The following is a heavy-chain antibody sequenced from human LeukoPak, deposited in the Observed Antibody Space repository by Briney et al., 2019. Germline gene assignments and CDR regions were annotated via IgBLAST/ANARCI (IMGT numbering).Heavy chain of an antibody. CDR1: GFTFSSYA. CDR2: ISGSGDNT. D-gene: IGHD3-10*01. V-gene: IGHV3-23*01. J-gene: IGHJ5*02. CDR3: AKDPSTMVRGAPFDP. Sequence: GGSLRLSCAASGFTFSSYAMSWVRQAPGKGLEWVSAISGSGDNTYYADSVKGRFTISRDNSRNTLYLQMNSLRAEDTAVYYCAKDPSTMVRGAPFDPWGQGTLVTVSS.